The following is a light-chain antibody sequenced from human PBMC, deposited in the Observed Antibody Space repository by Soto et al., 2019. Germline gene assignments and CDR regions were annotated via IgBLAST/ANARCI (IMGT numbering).Light chain of an antibody. CDR2: GAS. V-gene: IGKV3-20*01. CDR1: QSIGSSY. Sequence: EIVLTQSPGTLSLSPGERATLSCRASQSIGSSYLAWYQQKHGQAPRLLIYGASRRATGVPDRFGGSGSGTDFTLTISGLEPEDFAVYYCQQYGTSSWTFGQGTKVEI. J-gene: IGKJ1*01. CDR3: QQYGTSSWT.